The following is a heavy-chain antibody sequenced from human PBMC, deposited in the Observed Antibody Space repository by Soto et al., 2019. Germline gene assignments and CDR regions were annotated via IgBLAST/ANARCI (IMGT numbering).Heavy chain of an antibody. D-gene: IGHD6-25*01. J-gene: IGHJ5*02. CDR2: IYHSGST. CDR1: GGSISSSNW. V-gene: IGHV4-4*02. CDR3: ARPHGGSSGWDNWFDP. Sequence: SETLSLTCAVSGGSISSSNWWSWVRQPPGKGLEWIGDIYHSGSTNYNPSLKSRVTISVDTSKNQFSLKLNSVTAADTAVYYCARPHGGSSGWDNWFDPWGQGTLVTVSS.